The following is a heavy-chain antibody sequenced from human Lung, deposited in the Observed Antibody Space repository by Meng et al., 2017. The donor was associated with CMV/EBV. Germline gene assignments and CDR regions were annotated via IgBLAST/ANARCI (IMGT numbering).Heavy chain of an antibody. CDR2: ISSDGSNK. D-gene: IGHD3-22*01. Sequence: SLKISCAASGFTFSNYAMHWVRQAPGKGLDWVAVISSDGSNKEYADPVKGRFTISRDNSKNTLYLHMNSLRAEDTAVYYCARDRLYYYDTSGYYYPRYFQHWGQGTLVTVSS. J-gene: IGHJ1*01. CDR1: GFTFSNYA. CDR3: ARDRLYYYDTSGYYYPRYFQH. V-gene: IGHV3-30*04.